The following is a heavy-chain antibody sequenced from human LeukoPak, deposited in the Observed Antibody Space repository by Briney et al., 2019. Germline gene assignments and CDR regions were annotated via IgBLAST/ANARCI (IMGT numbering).Heavy chain of an antibody. V-gene: IGHV3-23*01. CDR2: ISGSGGSA. CDR3: AKDKQQLVNGWFDP. CDR1: GFTFSSYA. J-gene: IGHJ5*02. Sequence: PGGSLRLSCAASGFTFSSYAMSWVRQAPGKGLEWVSAISGSGGSAYYADSVKGRFTISRDSSKNTLYLQMNSLRAEDTAVYYCAKDKQQLVNGWFDPWGQRTLVTVSS. D-gene: IGHD6-13*01.